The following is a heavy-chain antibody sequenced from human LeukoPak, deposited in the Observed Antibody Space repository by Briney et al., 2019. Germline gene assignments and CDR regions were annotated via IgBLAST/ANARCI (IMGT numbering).Heavy chain of an antibody. D-gene: IGHD3-10*01. CDR1: GFTFSTYY. CDR2: IKQDGTEQ. V-gene: IGHV3-7*04. CDR3: AGGFGFLIES. J-gene: IGHJ4*02. Sequence: PGGSLRLSCAASGFTFSTYYMAWVCQAPGKGLEWVANIKQDGTEQYYGGSVRGRFTISRDNARNSLYLQLESLTVEDTAVYFCAGGFGFLIESWGQGTLVTVSS.